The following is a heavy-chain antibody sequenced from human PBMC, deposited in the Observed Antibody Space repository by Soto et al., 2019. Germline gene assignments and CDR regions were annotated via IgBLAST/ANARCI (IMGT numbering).Heavy chain of an antibody. CDR1: SGSIRSSNW. V-gene: IGHV4-4*02. CDR3: ASLGYGDYRNYPEDAFEI. J-gene: IGHJ3*02. D-gene: IGHD4-4*01. Sequence: QVQLQESGPGLVKPSGTLSLTCAVSSGSIRSSNWWSWVRQPPGKGLEWIGEIYHSGSTNYNPSLKSRVTISVDKSKNQFSLKLSSVNAADTAFYYCASLGYGDYRNYPEDAFEIWGQGTMVTVSS. CDR2: IYHSGST.